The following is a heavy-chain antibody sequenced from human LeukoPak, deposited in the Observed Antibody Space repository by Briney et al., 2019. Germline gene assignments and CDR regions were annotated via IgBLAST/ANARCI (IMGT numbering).Heavy chain of an antibody. CDR1: GYTFTSYG. CDR2: ISAYNGNT. CDR3: ARDLPGYCSGGSCYSSDY. V-gene: IGHV1-18*01. D-gene: IGHD2-15*01. J-gene: IGHJ4*02. Sequence: ASVKVSCKASGYTFTSYGISWVRQAPGQGLEWMGWISAYNGNTNYAQKLQGRVTMTTDTSTSTAYKELRSLRSDDTAVYYCARDLPGYCSGGSCYSSDYWGQGTLVTVSS.